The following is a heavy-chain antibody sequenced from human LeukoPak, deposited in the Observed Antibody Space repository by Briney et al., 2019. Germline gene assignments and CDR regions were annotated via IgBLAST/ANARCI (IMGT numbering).Heavy chain of an antibody. J-gene: IGHJ6*04. CDR1: GFTFSSYS. Sequence: GGSLRLSCAASGFTFSSYSMNWVRQAPGKGLEWVSSISSSSSYIYYADSVKGRFTISRDNAKNSLYLQMNSLRAEDTAVYYCARDPLLWSRGDYYYSMDVWGKGTTVTVSS. V-gene: IGHV3-21*01. CDR2: ISSSSSYI. D-gene: IGHD3-10*01. CDR3: ARDPLLWSRGDYYYSMDV.